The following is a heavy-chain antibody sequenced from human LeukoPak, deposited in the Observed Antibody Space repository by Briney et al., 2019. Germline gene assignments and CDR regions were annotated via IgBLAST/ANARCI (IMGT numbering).Heavy chain of an antibody. V-gene: IGHV4-34*01. Sequence: SETLSLTCAVYGGSFSGTYWSWIRQPPGKNVEWIGEINPSGSTNYNPSLQSRLTISLDTSKNQFSLKLHSLTAADTAVYYCTRSEPPYPFDSWGQGTLVTVSS. CDR3: TRSEPPYPFDS. CDR2: INPSGST. J-gene: IGHJ4*02. CDR1: GGSFSGTY.